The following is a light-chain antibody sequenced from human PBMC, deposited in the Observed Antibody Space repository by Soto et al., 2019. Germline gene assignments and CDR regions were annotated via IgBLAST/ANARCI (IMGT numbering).Light chain of an antibody. J-gene: IGKJ1*01. CDR3: LQYKSYPWT. CDR2: KAS. Sequence: DIQMTQSPSTLSASAGDRVTITCRASQSISSWLAWYQQKPGNAPKFLIYKASSLESGVPSRFSGSGSGTEFTLTISRLQPDDFASYYCLQYKSYPWTFGQGTKVEIK. V-gene: IGKV1-5*03. CDR1: QSISSW.